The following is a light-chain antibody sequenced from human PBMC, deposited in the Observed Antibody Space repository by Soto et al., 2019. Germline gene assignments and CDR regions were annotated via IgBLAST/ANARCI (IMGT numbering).Light chain of an antibody. J-gene: IGLJ1*01. Sequence: QSALTQPPSAPGSPGQSVTISCAGTINDVGGYNYVSWYQQHPGKVPQLMIYQVTKRPSGVADRFSASKSDTTASLTISGHQAEDEGDYYCMSYAGDNRFVFGTVPKLTVL. CDR1: INDVGGYNY. CDR2: QVT. CDR3: MSYAGDNRFV. V-gene: IGLV2-8*01.